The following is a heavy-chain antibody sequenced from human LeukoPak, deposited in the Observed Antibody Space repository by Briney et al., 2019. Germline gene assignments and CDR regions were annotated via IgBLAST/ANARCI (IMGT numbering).Heavy chain of an antibody. D-gene: IGHD6-13*01. Sequence: SETLSLTCTVSGGSISSYYWSWIRQPPGKGLEWIGYIYYSGSTNYNPSLKSRVTISVDTSKNQFSLKLSSVTAADTAVYYCAREGSSWSHFDYWGQGTLVTVSS. CDR1: GGSISSYY. CDR3: AREGSSWSHFDY. J-gene: IGHJ4*02. CDR2: IYYSGST. V-gene: IGHV4-59*01.